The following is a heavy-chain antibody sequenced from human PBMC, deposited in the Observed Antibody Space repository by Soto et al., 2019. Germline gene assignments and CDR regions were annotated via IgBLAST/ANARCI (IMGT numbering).Heavy chain of an antibody. CDR1: GYSFTDYH. D-gene: IGHD2-8*01. V-gene: IGHV1-2*04. J-gene: IGHJ6*02. CDR3: ARGDSTDCSNGVCSFFYNHDRGV. Sequence: ASVKVSCKASGYSFTDYHIHWVRQAPGQGLEWLGRINPKSGGTSTAQKFQGWVTMTTDTSISTVSMELTRLTSDDTAIYYCARGDSTDCSNGVCSFFYNHDRGVWGQGTTVTVSS. CDR2: INPKSGGT.